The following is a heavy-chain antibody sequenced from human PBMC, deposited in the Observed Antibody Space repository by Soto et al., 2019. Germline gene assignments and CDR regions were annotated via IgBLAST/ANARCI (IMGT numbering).Heavy chain of an antibody. D-gene: IGHD1-26*01. CDR3: ASGGWETPI. CDR1: GFTFSSYG. Sequence: LRLSCAASGFTFSSYGMHWVRQAPGKGLEWVAVIWYDGSRKFYADSVKGRFTISRGNSNLYLQMNSLTAEDTAVYYCASGGWETPIWGQGTLVTVSS. J-gene: IGHJ4*02. CDR2: IWYDGSRK. V-gene: IGHV3-33*01.